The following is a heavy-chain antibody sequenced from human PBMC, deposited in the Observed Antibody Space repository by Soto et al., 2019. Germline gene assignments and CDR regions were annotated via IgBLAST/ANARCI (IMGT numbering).Heavy chain of an antibody. D-gene: IGHD3-3*01. Sequence: SETLSLTSTVSGGSISSSSYYWGWIRQPPGKGLEWIGSIYYSGSTYYNPSLKSRITISVDMSKNQFSLKLSSVTAADTAVYYCARGGRGLGVNWFDPWGQGTLVTVSS. V-gene: IGHV4-39*07. CDR3: ARGGRGLGVNWFDP. J-gene: IGHJ5*02. CDR1: GGSISSSSYY. CDR2: IYYSGST.